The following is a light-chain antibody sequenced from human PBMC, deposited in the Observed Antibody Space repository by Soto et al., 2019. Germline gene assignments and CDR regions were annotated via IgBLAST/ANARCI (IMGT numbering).Light chain of an antibody. CDR2: EVT. CDR3: SSYTSSTTWV. CDR1: SSDVGGYNY. J-gene: IGLJ3*02. V-gene: IGLV2-14*01. Sequence: QSALTQPASVSGSPGQSITISCTGTSSDVGGYNYVSWYQHHPGKAPKLMIYEVTNRPSGLSNRFSGSKSGNTASLTISGLQAEDEADYYCSSYTSSTTWVFGGGTKVTVL.